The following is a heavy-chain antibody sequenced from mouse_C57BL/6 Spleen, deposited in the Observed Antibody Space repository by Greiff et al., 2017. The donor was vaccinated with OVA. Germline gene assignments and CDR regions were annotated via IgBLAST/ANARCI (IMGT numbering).Heavy chain of an antibody. Sequence: EVQLVESGGGLVKPGGSLKLSCAASGFTFSSYAMSWVRQTPEKRLEWVATISDGGSYTYYPDNVKGRFTISRDNAKNNLYLQMSHLKAEDTAMYYCARGIYYGYDGGTWFAYWGQGTLVTVSA. CDR1: GFTFSSYA. J-gene: IGHJ3*01. D-gene: IGHD2-2*01. CDR2: ISDGGSYT. CDR3: ARGIYYGYDGGTWFAY. V-gene: IGHV5-4*01.